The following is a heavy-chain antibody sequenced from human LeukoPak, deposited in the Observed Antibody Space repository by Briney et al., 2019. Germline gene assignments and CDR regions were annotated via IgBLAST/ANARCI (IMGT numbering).Heavy chain of an antibody. J-gene: IGHJ4*02. CDR3: ARATLPAAKEPLGFN. V-gene: IGHV4-61*02. D-gene: IGHD2-2*01. CDR2: IYTSGST. Sequence: PSETLSLTCTVPGGPISSGSYYWSWIRQPAGKGLEWIGRIYTSGSTNYNPSLKSRVTISVDTSKNQFSLKLSSVTAADTAVYYCARATLPAAKEPLGFNWGQGTLVTVSS. CDR1: GGPISSGSYY.